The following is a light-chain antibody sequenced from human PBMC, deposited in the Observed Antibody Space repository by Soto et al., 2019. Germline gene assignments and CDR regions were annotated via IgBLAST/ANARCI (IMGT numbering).Light chain of an antibody. J-gene: IGLJ2*01. V-gene: IGLV1-44*01. CDR2: SNN. CDR3: ASWDDSLNGVV. CDR1: SSNLGSNS. Sequence: QSALTQPPSASGTPGQRVTISCSGSSSNLGSNSVNWYQQVPGAAPKLVIHSNNRRPSGVPDRLSGSKSGTSASLAISGLQSEDEADYYCASWDDSLNGVVFGGGTKLTVL.